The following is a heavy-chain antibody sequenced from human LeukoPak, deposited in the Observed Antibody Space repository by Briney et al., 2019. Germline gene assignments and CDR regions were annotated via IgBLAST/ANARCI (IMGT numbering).Heavy chain of an antibody. CDR3: ARDRSITNFAVVRRNKVGTLDV. J-gene: IGHJ6*04. D-gene: IGHD3-3*01. Sequence: GGSLRLACAASGFTFSSYSMNWVRQAPGKGLEWVSYISSSSSTIYYADSVKGRFTISRDNAKNSLYLQMNSLRAEDTAVYYCARDRSITNFAVVRRNKVGTLDVWGKGTTVIVSS. CDR2: ISSSSSTI. V-gene: IGHV3-48*01. CDR1: GFTFSSYS.